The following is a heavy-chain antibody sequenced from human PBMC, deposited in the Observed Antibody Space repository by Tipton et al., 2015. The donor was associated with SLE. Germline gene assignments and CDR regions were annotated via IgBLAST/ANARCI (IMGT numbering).Heavy chain of an antibody. V-gene: IGHV1-2*06. J-gene: IGHJ4*02. CDR1: GYTFTGYY. CDR2: INPNSGGT. Sequence: QLVQSGAEVKKPGASVKVSCKASGYTFTGYYMHWVRQAPGQGLEWMGRINPNSGGTNYAQKFQGRVTMTRDTSISTAYMELSRLRSDDTAVYYCARDPLYSSSPPFDDWGQGTLVTVSS. D-gene: IGHD6-6*01. CDR3: ARDPLYSSSPPFDD.